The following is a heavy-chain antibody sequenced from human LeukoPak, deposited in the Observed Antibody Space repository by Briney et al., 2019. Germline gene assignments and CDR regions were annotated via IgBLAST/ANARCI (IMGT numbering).Heavy chain of an antibody. CDR2: ISWNSGSI. J-gene: IGHJ5*02. Sequence: PGGSLRLSCAASGFTFDDYAMHWVRQAQGKGLEWVSGISWNSGSIGYADSVKGRFTISRDNAKNSLYLQMNSLRAEDTALHYCAKGGYSSGWTGWFDPWGQGTLVTVSS. D-gene: IGHD6-19*01. V-gene: IGHV3-9*01. CDR1: GFTFDDYA. CDR3: AKGGYSSGWTGWFDP.